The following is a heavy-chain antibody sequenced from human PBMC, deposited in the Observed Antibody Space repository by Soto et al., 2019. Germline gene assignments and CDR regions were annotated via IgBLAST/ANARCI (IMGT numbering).Heavy chain of an antibody. J-gene: IGHJ6*02. CDR3: ARTSAAGKYYYGMDV. V-gene: IGHV5-51*01. D-gene: IGHD6-13*01. CDR1: W. CDR2: IYPGDSDT. Sequence: WIGWVRQMPGKGLEWMGIIYPGDSDTRYSPSFQGQVTISADKSISTAYLQWSSLKASDAAMYYCARTSAAGKYYYGMDVWGQGTTVPVSS.